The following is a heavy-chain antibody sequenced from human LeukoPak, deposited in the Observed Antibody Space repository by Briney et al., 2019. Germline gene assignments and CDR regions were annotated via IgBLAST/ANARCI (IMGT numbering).Heavy chain of an antibody. Sequence: ASVKVSFKASGYTFTSYAMNWVRQAPGQGLEWMGWINTNTGNPTYSQGFTGRFVFSLDTSVSTAYLQISSLRAEDTAVYSCARDLLSYDSSGYYSVYPYNWFAPWGQGTLVTVSS. J-gene: IGHJ5*02. CDR2: INTNTGNP. V-gene: IGHV7-4-1*02. CDR1: GYTFTSYA. CDR3: ARDLLSYDSSGYYSVYPYNWFAP. D-gene: IGHD3-22*01.